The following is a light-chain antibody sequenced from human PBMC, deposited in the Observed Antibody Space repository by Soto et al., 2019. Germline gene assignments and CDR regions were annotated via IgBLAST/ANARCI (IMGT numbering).Light chain of an antibody. V-gene: IGLV1-47*01. J-gene: IGLJ3*02. CDR3: AAWDDSLNAWV. CDR2: RNN. CDR1: SSNIGSNY. Sequence: QSVLTQPPSASGTPGQRVTISCSGSSSNIGSNYVYWYQQLPGTAPKLLIYRNNQRPSGVPDRFSGSKSGTSASLGISGLRSEDEADYYCAAWDDSLNAWVFGGGTKLTVL.